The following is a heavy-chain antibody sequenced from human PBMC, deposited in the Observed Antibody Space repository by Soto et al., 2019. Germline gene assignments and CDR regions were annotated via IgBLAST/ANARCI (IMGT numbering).Heavy chain of an antibody. D-gene: IGHD4-17*01. V-gene: IGHV3-30*18. CDR3: AKASSTTVTPGRDWFDP. CDR1: GFTFSSYG. CDR2: ISYDGSNK. J-gene: IGHJ5*02. Sequence: QVQLVESGGGVVQPGRSLRLSCAASGFTFSSYGMHWVRQAPGKGLEWVAVISYDGSNKYYADSVKGRFTISRDNSKNPLYPQMNSLRAEDTAVYYCAKASSTTVTPGRDWFDPWGQGTLVTVSS.